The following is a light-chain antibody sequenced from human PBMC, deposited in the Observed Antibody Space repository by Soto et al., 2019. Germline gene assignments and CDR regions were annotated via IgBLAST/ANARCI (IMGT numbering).Light chain of an antibody. J-gene: IGKJ1*01. CDR2: ASS. V-gene: IGKV1-39*01. CDR1: QSISIY. Sequence: DIQMTQSPSSLSASVGDRVTITCRTSQSISIYLNWYQQIPGKAPKLLIYASSNLYTGVPSRFSGSASGTDFTLTISSLQSEDFATYYCQQTYSNPRTFGQGTKVEIK. CDR3: QQTYSNPRT.